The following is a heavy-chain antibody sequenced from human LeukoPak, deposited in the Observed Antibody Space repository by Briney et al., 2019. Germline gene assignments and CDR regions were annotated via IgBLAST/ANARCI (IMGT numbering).Heavy chain of an antibody. CDR3: ARRRGYSGYDLDY. J-gene: IGHJ4*02. CDR1: GFTFSSSG. D-gene: IGHD5-12*01. Sequence: QSGGSLRLSCAASGFTFSSSGMRWVRQAPGKGLEWVAVIWYDGSNKYYADSMKGRFTISKDNSKNTLYLQMNSLRAEDTAVYYCARRRGYSGYDLDYWGQGTLVTVSS. CDR2: IWYDGSNK. V-gene: IGHV3-33*01.